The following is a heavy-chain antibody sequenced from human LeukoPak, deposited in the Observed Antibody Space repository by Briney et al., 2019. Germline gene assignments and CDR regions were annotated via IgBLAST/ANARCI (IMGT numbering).Heavy chain of an antibody. V-gene: IGHV4-30-4*08. J-gene: IGHJ6*03. CDR1: GGSFSGYY. D-gene: IGHD3-10*01. CDR3: AREEVTMVRGVIIDYYYYYMDV. Sequence: SETLSLTCAVSGGSFSGYYWSWIRQPPGKGLEWIGYIYYSGSTYYNPSLKSRVTISVDTSQNQFSLKLSCVTAADTAVYYCAREEVTMVRGVIIDYYYYYMDVWGKGTTVTVSS. CDR2: IYYSGST.